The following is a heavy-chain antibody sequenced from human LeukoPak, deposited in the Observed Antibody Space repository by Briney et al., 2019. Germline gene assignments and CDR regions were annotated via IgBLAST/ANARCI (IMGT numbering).Heavy chain of an antibody. V-gene: IGHV3-72*01. Sequence: GGALRLSCVVSGFTLSDHYMDWVRQAPGKGLDWVGRSRNRDASYTTEYAASVRGRSTISRDDLKKTLYLQMNSLKIEGTAVYYCARAGYLKGFDYWGQGSQVTVSS. D-gene: IGHD2-15*01. CDR2: SRNRDASYTT. CDR3: ARAGYLKGFDY. CDR1: GFTLSDHY. J-gene: IGHJ4*02.